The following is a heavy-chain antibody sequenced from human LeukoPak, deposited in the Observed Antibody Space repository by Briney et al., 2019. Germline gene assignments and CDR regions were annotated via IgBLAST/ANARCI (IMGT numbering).Heavy chain of an antibody. V-gene: IGHV3-74*01. CDR2: INSDGSST. CDR3: VRDLPEVYCSGGSCPLDY. J-gene: IGHJ4*02. D-gene: IGHD2-15*01. CDR1: GFTVSSNY. Sequence: PGGSLRLSCAASGFTVSSNYMSWVRQAPGKGLVWVSRINSDGSSTSYADSVKGRFTISRDNAKNTLYLQMNSLRAEDTAVYYCVRDLPEVYCSGGSCPLDYWGQGTLVTVSS.